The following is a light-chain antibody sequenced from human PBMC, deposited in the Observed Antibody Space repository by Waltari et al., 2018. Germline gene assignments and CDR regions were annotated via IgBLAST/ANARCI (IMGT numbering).Light chain of an antibody. CDR2: QAT. Sequence: QSALTPPASVSGSSGQSLPLPCSGPTTDIGTYDYLSWYQQYPDKAPTPILYQATLRPSVVSSRVAGSKAGNTSSLTTAGLQTDDEANYYCSSYTDSTTVVFGGGTVVTVL. CDR1: TTDIGTYDY. V-gene: IGLV2-14*01. CDR3: SSYTDSTTVV. J-gene: IGLJ2*01.